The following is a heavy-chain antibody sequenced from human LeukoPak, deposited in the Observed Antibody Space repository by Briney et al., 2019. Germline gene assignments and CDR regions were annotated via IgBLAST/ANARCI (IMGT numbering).Heavy chain of an antibody. J-gene: IGHJ4*02. CDR3: ARDIGSSGSFGYFDY. D-gene: IGHD1-26*01. CDR1: GFTFSSFS. V-gene: IGHV3-30*03. Sequence: GGSLRLSCAASGFTFSSFSMNWVRQAPGKGLEWVAVIPYDGSNKYYADSVKGRFTISRDNSKNTLYLQMNSLRAEDTAVYYCARDIGSSGSFGYFDYWGQGTLVTVSS. CDR2: IPYDGSNK.